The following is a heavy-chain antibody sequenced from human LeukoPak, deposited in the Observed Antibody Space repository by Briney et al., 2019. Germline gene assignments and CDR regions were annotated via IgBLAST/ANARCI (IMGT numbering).Heavy chain of an antibody. J-gene: IGHJ4*02. V-gene: IGHV4-59*08. D-gene: IGHD5-18*01. CDR1: GGSISSYY. CDR2: IYYSGST. CDR3: ASVDTAMVTIDY. Sequence: SETLSLTCSVSGGSISSYYWSWIRQPPGKGLEWIGYIYYSGSTNYNPSLKSRVTISVDVSKNQFSLKLSSVTAADTAVYYCASVDTAMVTIDYWGQGTLVTVSS.